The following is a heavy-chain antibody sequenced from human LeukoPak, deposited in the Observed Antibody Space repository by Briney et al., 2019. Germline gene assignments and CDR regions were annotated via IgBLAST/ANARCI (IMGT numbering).Heavy chain of an antibody. CDR2: ISGSGGSS. CDR1: GFTFSSYA. Sequence: PGGSLRLSCAASGFTFSSYAMSWVRQAPGKGLEWVSAISGSGGSSYYADSVKGRFTISRDNSKNTLYLRMNSLRAEDTAVYYCAKGVFDTAMVYNWFDPWGQGTLVTVSS. J-gene: IGHJ5*02. CDR3: AKGVFDTAMVYNWFDP. D-gene: IGHD5-18*01. V-gene: IGHV3-23*01.